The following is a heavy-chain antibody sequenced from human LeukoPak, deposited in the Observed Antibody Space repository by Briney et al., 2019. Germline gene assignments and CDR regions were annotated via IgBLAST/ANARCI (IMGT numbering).Heavy chain of an antibody. CDR3: ASAGGSYKRAFDI. D-gene: IGHD1-26*01. J-gene: IGHJ3*02. CDR2: IYYSGST. V-gene: IGHV4-38-2*01. CDR1: GDSISRGYW. Sequence: PSETLSLTCVVFGDSISRGYWWSWVRQSPGKGLEWIGSIYYSGSTYYNPSLKSRVTISVDTSKNQFSLKLSSVTAADTAVYYCASAGGSYKRAFDIWGQGTMVTVSS.